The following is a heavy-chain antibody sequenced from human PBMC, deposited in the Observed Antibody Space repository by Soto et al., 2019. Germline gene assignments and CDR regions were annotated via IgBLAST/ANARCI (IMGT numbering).Heavy chain of an antibody. CDR1: GFTFSAYA. CDR3: ATRIFGVEY. CDR2: ISGASPST. V-gene: IGHV3-23*01. Sequence: EVRLLESGGGLVQPGGSLRLSCAASGFTFSAYAMSWVRKAPGKGLEWVSAISGASPSTYYADSVQGRFSISTDSSRKTLFLQMITLRDEDTAVYFCATRIFGVEYWGQAALVTVSS. J-gene: IGHJ4*02. D-gene: IGHD3-3*01.